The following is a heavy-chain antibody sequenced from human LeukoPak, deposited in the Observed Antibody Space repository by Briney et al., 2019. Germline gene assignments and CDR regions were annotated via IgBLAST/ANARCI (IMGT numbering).Heavy chain of an antibody. CDR1: GFTVSSNY. CDR2: IYSGGST. J-gene: IGHJ4*02. D-gene: IGHD3-10*01. CDR3: AKRPRGNYLDPFDY. Sequence: PGGSLRLSRAASGFTVSSNYMSWVRQAPGKGLEWVSVIYSGGSTYYADSVKGRFTISRDNSKNTLYLQMNSLRAEDTAVYYCAKRPRGNYLDPFDYWGQGTLVTVSS. V-gene: IGHV3-66*04.